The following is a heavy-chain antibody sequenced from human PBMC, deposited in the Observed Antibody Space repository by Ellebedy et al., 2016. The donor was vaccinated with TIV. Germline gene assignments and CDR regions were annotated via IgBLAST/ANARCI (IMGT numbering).Heavy chain of an antibody. Sequence: GGSLRLSCAASGFTFSSYGMHWVRQAPGKGLEWVAIISYDGSNKYYADSVKGRFTISRDNSKNTLYLQMNRLRGEDTAVYYCAKDIPIYVYSSSWYDSGYWGQGTLVTVSS. D-gene: IGHD6-13*01. V-gene: IGHV3-30*18. CDR3: AKDIPIYVYSSSWYDSGY. J-gene: IGHJ4*02. CDR2: ISYDGSNK. CDR1: GFTFSSYG.